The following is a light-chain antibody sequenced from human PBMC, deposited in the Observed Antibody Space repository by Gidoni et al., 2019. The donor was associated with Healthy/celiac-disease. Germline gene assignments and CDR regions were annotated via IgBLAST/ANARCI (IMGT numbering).Light chain of an antibody. Sequence: DIQMTQSPSSLSASVGDRVTITCRASQSISSYFNWYQQKPGKAPKLLIYAASSLQSGVPSRFSGSGSGTDFPLTISSLQPEDFATYSCQQSYSTPQTFGQGTKVEIK. J-gene: IGKJ1*01. CDR2: AAS. V-gene: IGKV1-39*01. CDR1: QSISSY. CDR3: QQSYSTPQT.